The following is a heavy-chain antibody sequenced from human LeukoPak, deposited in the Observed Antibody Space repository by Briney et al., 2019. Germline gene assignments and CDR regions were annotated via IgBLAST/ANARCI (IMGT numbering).Heavy chain of an antibody. CDR3: ARSIVVVPAAMWHGMDV. D-gene: IGHD2-2*01. J-gene: IGHJ6*04. V-gene: IGHV1-69*01. Sequence: SVKVSCKASGGTFSSYAISWVRQAPGQGLECMGGIIPIFGTANYAQKFQGRVTITADESTSTAYMELSSLRSEDTAVYYCARSIVVVPAAMWHGMDVWGKGTTVTVSS. CDR1: GGTFSSYA. CDR2: IIPIFGTA.